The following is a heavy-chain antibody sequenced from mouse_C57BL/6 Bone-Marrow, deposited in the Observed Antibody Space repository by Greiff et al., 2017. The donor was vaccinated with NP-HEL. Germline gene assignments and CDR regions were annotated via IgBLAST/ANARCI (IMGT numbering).Heavy chain of an antibody. CDR3: ARVGGNYGYFDV. CDR2: ISYRGST. V-gene: IGHV3-1*01. J-gene: IGHJ1*03. CDR1: GYSITSGYD. Sequence: EVKVVESGPGMVKPSQSLSLTCTVTGYSITSGYDWHWIRHFPGNKLEWMGYISYRGSTNYNPSLKSRISITHDTSKNHFFLKLNSVTTEDTATYYCARVGGNYGYFDVWGTGTTVTVSS. D-gene: IGHD1-1*02.